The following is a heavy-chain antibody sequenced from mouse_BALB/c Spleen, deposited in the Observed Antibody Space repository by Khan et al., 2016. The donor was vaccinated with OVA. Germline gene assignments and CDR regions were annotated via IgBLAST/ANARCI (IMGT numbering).Heavy chain of an antibody. D-gene: IGHD1-1*01. CDR2: ISYSGVT. CDR1: GYSITSGYA. J-gene: IGHJ2*01. V-gene: IGHV3-2*02. CDR3: AGRNYYGYYFDY. Sequence: EVQLVESGPGLVKPSQSLSLTCTVTGYSITSGYAWNWIRQFPGNKLEWMGYISYSGVTSYTPSLKSRSSITRNTSKNQFFLQLNSVTTEDTATYYCAGRNYYGYYFDYWGQGTTLTVSS.